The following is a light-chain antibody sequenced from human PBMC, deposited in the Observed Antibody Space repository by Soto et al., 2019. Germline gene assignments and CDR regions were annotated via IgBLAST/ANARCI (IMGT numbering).Light chain of an antibody. CDR2: EGS. CDR1: SSDVGSSNL. J-gene: IGLJ2*01. V-gene: IGLV2-23*03. CDR3: CSYAGSSTFHVV. Sequence: QSVLTQPASVSGSPGQSITISCTGTSSDVGSSNLVSWYQQHPGKAPKVMIYEGSKRPSGVSNRFSGSKSGNTASLTISGLQAEDEADYYCCSYAGSSTFHVVFGGGTKLTVL.